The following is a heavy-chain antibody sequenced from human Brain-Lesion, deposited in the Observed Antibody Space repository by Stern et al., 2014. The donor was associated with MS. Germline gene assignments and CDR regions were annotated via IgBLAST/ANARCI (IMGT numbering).Heavy chain of an antibody. CDR1: GDSISSGSFY. J-gene: IGHJ4*02. V-gene: IGHV4-61*02. CDR3: ARETGGYTYGDTDFFDY. CDR2: IYSSGST. D-gene: IGHD5-18*01. Sequence: QVQLQESGPGLVKPSQTLSLTCIVSGDSISSGSFYWNWIRQPAGKGLEWIGRIYSSGSTNHHPYLKSRVTISGDTSNNDISLKVISMTAADTAVYYCARETGGYTYGDTDFFDYWGQGALVTVSS.